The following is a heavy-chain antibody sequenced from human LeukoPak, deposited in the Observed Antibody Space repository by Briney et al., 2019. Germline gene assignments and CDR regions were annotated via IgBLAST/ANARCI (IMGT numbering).Heavy chain of an antibody. J-gene: IGHJ4*02. CDR2: ISSSSSTI. CDR1: RYSITSAYY. V-gene: IGHV3-11*04. Sequence: KSSETLSLTCIVSRYSITSAYYWGWIRQPPGKGLEWVSYISSSSSTIYYADSVKGRLTISRDNAKNSLYLQMNSLRAEDTAVYYCVLQQQLVLSYFDYWGQGTLVTVSS. CDR3: VLQQQLVLSYFDY. D-gene: IGHD6-13*01.